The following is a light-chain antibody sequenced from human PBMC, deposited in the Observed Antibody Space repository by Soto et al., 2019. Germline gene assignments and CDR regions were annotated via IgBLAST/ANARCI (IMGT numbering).Light chain of an antibody. Sequence: EIVLTQSPGTLSFSPGDTATLSCRASQSLISRYLAWYQQKPGQAPRLVIYGASSRATGIPDRFSGSGSGTDCTLTISSLEPEDFSVYYCQQYGSSLITFGQGTRLEIK. V-gene: IGKV3-20*01. CDR1: QSLISRY. CDR3: QQYGSSLIT. CDR2: GAS. J-gene: IGKJ5*01.